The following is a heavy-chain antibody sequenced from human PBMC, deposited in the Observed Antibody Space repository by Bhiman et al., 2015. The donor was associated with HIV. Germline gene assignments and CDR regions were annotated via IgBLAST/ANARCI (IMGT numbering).Heavy chain of an antibody. CDR2: ISSGGSTI. Sequence: EVQLVESGGGLVQPGGSLRLSCAASGFTFSSYEMNWVRQAPGKGLEWVSYISSGGSTIYYADSVKGRFTLSRDNAKNSLYLQMNSLRAEDTAVYYCARGSSSALSAERFDPWGQGTLVTVSS. V-gene: IGHV3-48*03. CDR1: GFTFSSYE. D-gene: IGHD6-6*01. CDR3: ARGSSSALSAERFDP. J-gene: IGHJ5*02.